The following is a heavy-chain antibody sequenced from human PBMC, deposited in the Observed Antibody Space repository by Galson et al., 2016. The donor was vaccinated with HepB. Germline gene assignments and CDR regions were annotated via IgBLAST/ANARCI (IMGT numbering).Heavy chain of an antibody. V-gene: IGHV3-23*01. CDR3: ARIEYISSSRPLIAFDH. CDR1: GFTFTSHA. Sequence: SLRLSCAASGFTFTSHAMSWVRQAPGEGLQWVSTISRGGGNTYYADSVKGRFTISRDNSENMLFLEMKSLRAEDTAIYYCARIEYISSSRPLIAFDHWAQGTLVTVSS. J-gene: IGHJ4*02. CDR2: ISRGGGNT. D-gene: IGHD3-22*01.